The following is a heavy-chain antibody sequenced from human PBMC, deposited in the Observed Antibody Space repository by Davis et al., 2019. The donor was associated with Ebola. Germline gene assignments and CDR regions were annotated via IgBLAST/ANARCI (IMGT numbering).Heavy chain of an antibody. V-gene: IGHV3-66*01. CDR1: GFTVNSNY. CDR3: ARGVAVGGFYFEY. D-gene: IGHD6-19*01. J-gene: IGHJ4*02. CDR2: IYSGANT. Sequence: GESLKISCAASGFTVNSNYMTWVRQAPGKGLEWVSIIYSGANTYYAESVKGRFTISRDIYKNTLYLQISSLRAEDTAVYFCARGVAVGGFYFEYWGQGTLVTVSS.